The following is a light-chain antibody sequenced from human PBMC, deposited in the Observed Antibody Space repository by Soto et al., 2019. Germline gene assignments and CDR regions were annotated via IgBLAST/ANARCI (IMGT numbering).Light chain of an antibody. CDR2: GAS. CDR1: QTVTSNY. CDR3: HQYAGSPSP. Sequence: EIVLTQSPGTLSLSPGERATLSCRASQTVTSNYFAWYQRKPGQAPRLLIYGASSRATDITDRFSGSGSGTVFTLTITRLEPEDFAVYFCHQYAGSPSPFGQGTKVEIK. V-gene: IGKV3-20*01. J-gene: IGKJ1*01.